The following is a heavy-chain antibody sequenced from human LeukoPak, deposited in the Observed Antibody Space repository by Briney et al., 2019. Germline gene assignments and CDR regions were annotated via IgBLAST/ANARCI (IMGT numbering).Heavy chain of an antibody. CDR2: IGTAGDT. CDR1: GFTFSSYD. J-gene: IGHJ6*02. Sequence: GGSLRLSCAASGFTFSSYDMHWVRHATGKGLEWVSAIGTAGDTYYPGSVKGRFTISRENAKNSLYLQMNSLRAGDTAVYYCARGAPAVAGYYYYYGMDVWGQGTTVTVSS. V-gene: IGHV3-13*01. CDR3: ARGAPAVAGYYYYYGMDV. D-gene: IGHD6-19*01.